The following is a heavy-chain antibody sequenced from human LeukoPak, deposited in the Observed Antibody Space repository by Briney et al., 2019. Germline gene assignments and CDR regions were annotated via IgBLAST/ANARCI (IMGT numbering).Heavy chain of an antibody. V-gene: IGHV4-61*02. D-gene: IGHD3-3*01. CDR2: IYTSGST. J-gene: IGHJ4*02. Sequence: PSETLSLTCTVSGGSISSGSYYWRWIRQPAGKGLEWIGRIYTSGSTNYNPSLKSRVTISVDTSKNQFSLKLSSVPAADTAVYYCARVRFLEWLTDYWGQGTLVTVSS. CDR3: ARVRFLEWLTDY. CDR1: GGSISSGSYY.